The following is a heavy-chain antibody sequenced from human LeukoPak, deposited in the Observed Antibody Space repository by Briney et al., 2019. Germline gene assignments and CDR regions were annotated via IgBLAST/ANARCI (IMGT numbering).Heavy chain of an antibody. Sequence: GESLKISCKASGYTFTSYGISWVRQAPGQGLEWMGWISAYNGNTNYAQKLQGRVTMTTDTSTSTAYMELRSLRSDDTAVYYCARDMGATTSSFFDYWGQGTLVTVSS. CDR2: ISAYNGNT. V-gene: IGHV1-18*01. J-gene: IGHJ4*02. CDR3: ARDMGATTSSFFDY. CDR1: GYTFTSYG. D-gene: IGHD1-26*01.